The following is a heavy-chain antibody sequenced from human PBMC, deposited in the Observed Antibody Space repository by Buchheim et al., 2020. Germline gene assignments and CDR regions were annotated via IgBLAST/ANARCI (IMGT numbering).Heavy chain of an antibody. CDR2: INHSGST. CDR3: ARGYYSSSWYADY. CDR1: GGSFSGYY. J-gene: IGHJ4*02. V-gene: IGHV4-34*01. D-gene: IGHD6-13*01. Sequence: QVQLQQWGAGLLKPSETLSLTCAVYGGSFSGYYWSWIRQPPGKGLEWIGEINHSGSTNYNPSLKSGVTISVDTSKNQFSLKLSSVTAADTAVYYCARGYYSSSWYADYWGQGTL.